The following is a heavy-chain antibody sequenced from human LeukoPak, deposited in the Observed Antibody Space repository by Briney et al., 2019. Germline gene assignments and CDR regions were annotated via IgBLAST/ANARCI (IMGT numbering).Heavy chain of an antibody. V-gene: IGHV5-51*01. CDR3: ARERAVLRYYYDSSGQRWFDP. CDR1: GYSFTSYW. J-gene: IGHJ5*02. CDR2: IYPGDSDT. Sequence: GESLKISCKGSGYSFTSYWIGWVRQMPGKGLEWMGIIYPGDSDTRYSPSFQGQVTISADKSISTAYLQWSSLKASDTAMYYCARERAVLRYYYDSSGQRWFDPWGQGTLVTVSS. D-gene: IGHD3-22*01.